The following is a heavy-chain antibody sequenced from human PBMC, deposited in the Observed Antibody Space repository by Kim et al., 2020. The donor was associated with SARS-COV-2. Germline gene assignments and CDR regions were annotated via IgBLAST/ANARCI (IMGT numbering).Heavy chain of an antibody. V-gene: IGHV4-34*01. J-gene: IGHJ6*03. Sequence: HYNPSPKSRVSISVDTSKNQFSLKLSSVTAADTAVYYCARRLKDSYMGVWGKGTTVTVSS. D-gene: IGHD2-15*01. CDR3: ARRLKDSYMGV.